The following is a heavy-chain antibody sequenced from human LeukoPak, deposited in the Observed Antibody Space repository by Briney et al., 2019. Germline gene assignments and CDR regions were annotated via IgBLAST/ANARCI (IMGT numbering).Heavy chain of an antibody. D-gene: IGHD5-18*01. CDR2: VSYDGSTK. V-gene: IGHV3-30*18. CDR1: GFTFSSYG. CDR3: AKEFGGYAYGAYFDY. Sequence: GGSLRLSCAASGFTFSSYGMQWVRQAPGKGLEWVAVVSYDGSTKYYEDSVKGRFTISRDNSNNTLYLQMDSLRPEDTAVYYCAKEFGGYAYGAYFDYWGQGTLVTVSS. J-gene: IGHJ4*02.